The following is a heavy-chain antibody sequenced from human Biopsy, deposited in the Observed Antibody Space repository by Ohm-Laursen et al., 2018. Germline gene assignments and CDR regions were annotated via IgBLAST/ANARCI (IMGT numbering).Heavy chain of an antibody. CDR1: GKTFSDYQ. CDR2: INQAGTT. V-gene: IGHV4-34*08. CDR3: GNEVHGRGY. D-gene: IGHD2-15*01. J-gene: IGHJ4*02. Sequence: TLSLTCAVFGKTFSDYQWSWIRQPPGKGLEWIGQINQAGTTNYNPSLKCRVSISADASKYEFSLRLASVTAADTAVYLCGNEVHGRGYWGLGAQVTVSS.